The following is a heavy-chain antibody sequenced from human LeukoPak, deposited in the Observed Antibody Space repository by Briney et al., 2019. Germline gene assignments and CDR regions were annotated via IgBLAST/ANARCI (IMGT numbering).Heavy chain of an antibody. CDR3: AKLGLRYFFDY. D-gene: IGHD3-3*01. CDR2: VSGSGGST. J-gene: IGHJ4*02. Sequence: GGSLRLSCAASGFTFGSYAMSWVRQAPGKGLERVSAVSGSGGSTYYADSVKGRFTISRDNSKNTLYLQMNSLRAEDTAVYYCAKLGLRYFFDYWGQGTLVTVSS. V-gene: IGHV3-23*01. CDR1: GFTFGSYA.